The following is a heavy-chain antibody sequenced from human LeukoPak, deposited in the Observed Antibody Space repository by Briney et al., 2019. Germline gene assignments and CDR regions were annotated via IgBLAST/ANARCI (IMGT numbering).Heavy chain of an antibody. D-gene: IGHD5-12*01. V-gene: IGHV4-39*01. CDR3: ARAYSGYDYY. J-gene: IGHJ4*02. Sequence: SETLSLTCTVSSCSISSSSYDWGWIRQPPGKGREWIGSIYYSGSTYYNPTPKSRVTISEDTSKNQCSLKVGSVTAAETAVYYCARAYSGYDYYCGQGTLVTASS. CDR2: IYYSGST. CDR1: SCSISSSSYD.